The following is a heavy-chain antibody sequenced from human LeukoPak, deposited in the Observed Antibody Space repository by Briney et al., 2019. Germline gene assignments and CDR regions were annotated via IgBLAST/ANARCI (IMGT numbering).Heavy chain of an antibody. D-gene: IGHD1-14*01. CDR3: ARARPENYYYYYMDV. J-gene: IGHJ6*03. Sequence: SVKVSCKASGGTFSSYAISWVRQAPGQGLEWMGGIIPIFGTANYAQKFQGRVTITADESTSAAYMELSSLRSEDTAVYYCARARPENYYYYYMDVWGKGTTVTVSS. V-gene: IGHV1-69*01. CDR1: GGTFSSYA. CDR2: IIPIFGTA.